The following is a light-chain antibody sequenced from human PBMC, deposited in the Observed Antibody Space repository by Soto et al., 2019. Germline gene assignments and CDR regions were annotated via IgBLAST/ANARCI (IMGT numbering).Light chain of an antibody. Sequence: QSALTQPASVSASPGQSITISCTGTSSDVGGYKFVSWYQHHPGKAPKLMIYEVNNRPSGVSNRFSGSKSGTSASLAITGLQAEDEADYYCQSYDSSLSGVVFGGGTKVTVL. J-gene: IGLJ2*01. CDR3: QSYDSSLSGVV. CDR1: SSDVGGYKF. V-gene: IGLV2-14*01. CDR2: EVN.